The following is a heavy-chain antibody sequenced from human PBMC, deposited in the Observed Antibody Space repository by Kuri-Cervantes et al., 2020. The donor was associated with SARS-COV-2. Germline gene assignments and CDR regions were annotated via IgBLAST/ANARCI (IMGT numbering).Heavy chain of an antibody. Sequence: SVKVSCKASGGTFSSYAISWVRQAPGQGLEWMGGIIPIFGIANYAQKLQGRVTITADKSTSTAYMELSSLRSEDTAVYYCAVSKGNYYYYYMDVWGKGTTVTVSS. D-gene: IGHD3-10*01. V-gene: IGHV1-69*10. CDR3: AVSKGNYYYYYMDV. CDR1: GGTFSSYA. CDR2: IIPIFGIA. J-gene: IGHJ6*03.